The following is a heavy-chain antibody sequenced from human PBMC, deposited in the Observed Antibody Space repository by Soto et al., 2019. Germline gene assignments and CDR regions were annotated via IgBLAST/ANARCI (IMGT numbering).Heavy chain of an antibody. CDR1: GGTFSSYA. Sequence: ASVKVSCKASGGTFSSYAISWVRQAPGQGLEWMGGIIPIFGTANYAQKFQGRVTITADESTSTAYMELSSLRSEDTAVYYCARGGQQLVGHFQHWGQGTLVTVSS. D-gene: IGHD6-6*01. CDR3: ARGGQQLVGHFQH. V-gene: IGHV1-69*13. CDR2: IIPIFGTA. J-gene: IGHJ1*01.